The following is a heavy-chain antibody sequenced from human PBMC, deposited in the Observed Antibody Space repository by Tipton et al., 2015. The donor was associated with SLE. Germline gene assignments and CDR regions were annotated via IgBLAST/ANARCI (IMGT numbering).Heavy chain of an antibody. J-gene: IGHJ4*02. Sequence: SLRLSCAASGFTFTSYGMHWVRQAPGKGLEWLTFIRYDGDDKYYADSVKGRFTISRDNSKNTLYLQMNSLRPEDTAVYYCAKEERGGGGAINYWGQGILVTVSS. D-gene: IGHD3-16*01. V-gene: IGHV3-30*02. CDR3: AKEERGGGGAINY. CDR1: GFTFTSYG. CDR2: IRYDGDDK.